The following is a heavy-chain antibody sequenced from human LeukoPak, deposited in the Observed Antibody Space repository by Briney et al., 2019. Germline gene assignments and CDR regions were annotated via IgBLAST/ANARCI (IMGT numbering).Heavy chain of an antibody. J-gene: IGHJ4*02. CDR2: ISGSGGST. V-gene: IGHV3-23*01. CDR1: GFTFSSYA. CDR3: ARYTLEWLFRSEFDY. D-gene: IGHD3-3*01. Sequence: GGSLRLSCAASGFTFSSYAMSWVRQAPGKGLEWVSAISGSGGSTYYADSVKGRFTISRDNSKNTPYLQMNSLRAEDTAVYYCARYTLEWLFRSEFDYWGQGTLVTVSS.